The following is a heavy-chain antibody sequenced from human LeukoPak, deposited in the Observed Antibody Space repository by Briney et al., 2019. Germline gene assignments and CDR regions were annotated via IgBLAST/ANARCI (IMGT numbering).Heavy chain of an antibody. CDR3: ARLYYGSGSYYRKASKLGYYFDY. V-gene: IGHV5-51*01. D-gene: IGHD3-10*01. J-gene: IGHJ4*02. CDR2: FYSGDSGT. CDR1: GYSFTSYW. Sequence: HAESLKISCRGSGYSFTSYWIGWVLQMPGKGLVWRGVFYSGDSGTSYSPSLQGQVTISADKSISTAYLQWSSLKASDTAMYYCARLYYGSGSYYRKASKLGYYFDYWDQGTLVTVSS.